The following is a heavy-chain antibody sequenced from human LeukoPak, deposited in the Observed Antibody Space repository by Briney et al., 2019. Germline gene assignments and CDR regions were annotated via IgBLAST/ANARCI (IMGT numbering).Heavy chain of an antibody. CDR2: ISDYNGNT. CDR1: GYTFTNYD. V-gene: IGHV1-18*01. J-gene: IGHJ4*02. CDR3: ASALSTGDNYFDY. Sequence: ASLKVSCNTSGYTFTNYDISWVRQAPGQGLEWMGWISDYNGNTNYAQKFQGRVTMTTDTSTSTAYMELRSVRSDDTAVYYCASALSTGDNYFDYWGQGTLVTVSS. D-gene: IGHD1-1*01.